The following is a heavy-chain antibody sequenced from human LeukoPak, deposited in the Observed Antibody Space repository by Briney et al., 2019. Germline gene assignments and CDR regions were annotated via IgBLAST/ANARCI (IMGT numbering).Heavy chain of an antibody. J-gene: IGHJ4*02. Sequence: SETLSLTCTVPGYSISSGYYWGWIRQPPGKGLEWIGSIYHSGSTYYNPSLKSRVTISVDTSKNQFSLKLSSVTAADTAVYYCASASGYDYFDYWGQGTLVTVSS. V-gene: IGHV4-38-2*02. CDR3: ASASGYDYFDY. CDR1: GYSISSGYY. D-gene: IGHD5-12*01. CDR2: IYHSGST.